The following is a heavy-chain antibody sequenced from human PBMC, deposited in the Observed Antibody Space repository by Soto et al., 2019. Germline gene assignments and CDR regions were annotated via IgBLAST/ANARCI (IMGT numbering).Heavy chain of an antibody. CDR1: GFTFSSYG. CDR2: IWYDGSNK. CDR3: ARDDNWNYFNWFDP. V-gene: IGHV3-33*01. Sequence: ESGGGVVQPGRSLRLSCAASGFTFSSYGMHWVRQAPGKGLEWVAVIWYDGSNKYYADSVKGRFTISRDNSKNTLYLQMNSLRAEDTAVYYCARDDNWNYFNWFDPWGQGTLVTVSS. J-gene: IGHJ5*02. D-gene: IGHD1-7*01.